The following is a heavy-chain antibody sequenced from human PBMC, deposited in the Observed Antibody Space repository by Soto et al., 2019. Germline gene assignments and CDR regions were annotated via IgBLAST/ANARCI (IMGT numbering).Heavy chain of an antibody. CDR1: GGSFSGYY. D-gene: IGHD1-26*01. CDR2: INHSGST. V-gene: IGHV4-34*01. J-gene: IGHJ4*02. CDR3: AKGGHMLGATV. Sequence: QVQLQQWGAGLLKPSETLSLTCAVYGGSFSGYYWSWIRQPPGKGLEWIGEINHSGSTNYNPSLKSRVNISVDTSKNQLTLKLGSVTAADTGVYYCAKGGHMLGATVWGQGTLVTVSS.